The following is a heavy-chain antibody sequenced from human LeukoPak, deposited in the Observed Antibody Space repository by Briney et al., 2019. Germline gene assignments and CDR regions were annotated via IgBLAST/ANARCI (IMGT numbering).Heavy chain of an antibody. CDR2: ISSSGSTI. V-gene: IGHV3-48*03. D-gene: IGHD2/OR15-2a*01. CDR1: GFTFSSYE. J-gene: IGHJ4*02. CDR3: AGTTSKYSFDY. Sequence: GGSLRLSCAASGFTFSSYEMNWVRQAPGKGLEWVSYISSSGSTIYYADSVKGRFTISRENAKNSLYLQMNSLRAEDAAVYYCAGTTSKYSFDYWGQGTLVTVSS.